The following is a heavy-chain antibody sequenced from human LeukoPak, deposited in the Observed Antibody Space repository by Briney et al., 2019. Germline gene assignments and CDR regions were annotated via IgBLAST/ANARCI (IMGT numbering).Heavy chain of an antibody. CDR1: GGSISSSSYY. D-gene: IGHD2-2*01. CDR3: ARHVQNGMGYCSSTSCPFDP. J-gene: IGHJ5*02. CDR2: IYYSGST. Sequence: PSETLSLTCTVSGGSISSSSYYWGWIRQPPGKGLEWIGSIYYSGSTYYNPSLKSRVTISVDTSKNQFSLKLSSVTAADTAVYYCARHVQNGMGYCSSTSCPFDPWGQGTLVTVSS. V-gene: IGHV4-39*01.